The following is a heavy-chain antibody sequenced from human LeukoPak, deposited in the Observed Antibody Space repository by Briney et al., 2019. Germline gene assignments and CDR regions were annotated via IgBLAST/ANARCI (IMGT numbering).Heavy chain of an antibody. J-gene: IGHJ4*02. D-gene: IGHD3-22*01. V-gene: IGHV1-8*01. CDR3: ARDGYYDN. CDR1: GYTFTSYD. CDR2: MNPNSGNT. Sequence: ASVKVSCTASGYTFTSYDINWVRQATGQGLEWMGWMNPNSGNTGYAQKLQGRVTMTTDTSTSTAYMELRSLRSDDTAVYYCARDGYYDNWGQGTLVTVSS.